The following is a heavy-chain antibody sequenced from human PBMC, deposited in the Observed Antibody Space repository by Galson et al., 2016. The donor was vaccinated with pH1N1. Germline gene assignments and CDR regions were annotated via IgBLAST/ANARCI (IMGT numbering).Heavy chain of an antibody. D-gene: IGHD3-10*01. CDR3: ARRGIGEFLYYFDS. CDR1: GGSISSSSYY. CDR2: IYYSGST. J-gene: IGHJ4*02. V-gene: IGHV4-39*01. Sequence: SETLSLTCTVSGGSISSSSYYWDWIRQPPGKGLEWIGSIYYSGSTYYNPSLKSRVTISVDTSKNQFSLKLSSLTAADTAVYYCARRGIGEFLYYFDSWGQGTLVTVSS.